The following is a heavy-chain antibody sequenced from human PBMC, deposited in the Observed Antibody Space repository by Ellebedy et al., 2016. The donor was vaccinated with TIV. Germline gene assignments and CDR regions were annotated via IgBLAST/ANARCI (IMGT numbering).Heavy chain of an antibody. CDR3: ARDRPVGATTTDFDY. CDR1: GYTFMGYY. V-gene: IGHV1-2*02. J-gene: IGHJ4*02. D-gene: IGHD1-26*01. CDR2: INPNSGGT. Sequence: AASVKVSCKASGYTFMGYYLHWVRQAPGQGLEWKGWINPNSGGTNSAQKFQGRVTMTRVTSISTAYMELTRLRSDDTAVYYCARDRPVGATTTDFDYWGQGTLVTVSS.